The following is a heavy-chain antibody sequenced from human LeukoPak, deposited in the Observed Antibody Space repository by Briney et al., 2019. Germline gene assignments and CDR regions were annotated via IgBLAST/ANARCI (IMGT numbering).Heavy chain of an antibody. Sequence: ASVKVSCKASGYTFTGYYMHWVRQAPGQGLEWMGWINPNSGDTNYAQKFQGRVTMTRDTSITTAYMELSRLRPDDTAVYYCARVRTTVTDSGSYYNGGYWGQGTLVTVSS. CDR1: GYTFTGYY. CDR3: ARVRTTVTDSGSYYNGGY. CDR2: INPNSGDT. D-gene: IGHD1-26*01. V-gene: IGHV1-2*02. J-gene: IGHJ4*02.